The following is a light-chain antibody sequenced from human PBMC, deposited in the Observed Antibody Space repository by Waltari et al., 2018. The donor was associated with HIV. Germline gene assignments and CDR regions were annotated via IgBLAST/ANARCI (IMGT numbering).Light chain of an antibody. CDR2: DSN. Sequence: QSVLPQPPPVSAAPGQKVTTSCSGSRSNVGTHYLPWYQQLPGTAPKLLIYDSNKRPSGIPDRFSGSKSGTSATLGITGLQTGDEADYYCGTWDSGLSAEVFGGGTKVTVL. V-gene: IGLV1-51*01. J-gene: IGLJ3*02. CDR3: GTWDSGLSAEV. CDR1: RSNVGTHY.